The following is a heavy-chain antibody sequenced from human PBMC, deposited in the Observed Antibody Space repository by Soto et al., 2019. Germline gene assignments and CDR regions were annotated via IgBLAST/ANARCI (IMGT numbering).Heavy chain of an antibody. Sequence: PGGSLRLSCAASGFTFSNAWMNWVRQAPGKGLEWVGRIKSKTDGGTTDYAAPVKGRFTISRDDSKNTLYLQMSSLKTEDTAVYYCTTPPPGGVDIAAYWGQGTLVTVSS. CDR1: GFTFSNAW. CDR2: IKSKTDGGTT. D-gene: IGHD2-15*01. CDR3: TTPPPGGVDIAAY. J-gene: IGHJ4*02. V-gene: IGHV3-15*07.